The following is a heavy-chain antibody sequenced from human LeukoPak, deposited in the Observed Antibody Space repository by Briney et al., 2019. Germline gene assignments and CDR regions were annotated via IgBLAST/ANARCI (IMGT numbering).Heavy chain of an antibody. J-gene: IGHJ6*03. V-gene: IGHV1-69*06. CDR2: IIPIFGTA. CDR3: ARDTDYYDSSGYKSYYYYMDV. CDR1: GYTFTGYY. Sequence: GASVKVSCKASGYTFTGYYMHWVRQAPGQGLEWMGGIIPIFGTANYAQKFQGRVTITADKSTSTAYMELSSLRSEDTAVYYCARDTDYYDSSGYKSYYYYMDVWGKGTTVTVSS. D-gene: IGHD3-22*01.